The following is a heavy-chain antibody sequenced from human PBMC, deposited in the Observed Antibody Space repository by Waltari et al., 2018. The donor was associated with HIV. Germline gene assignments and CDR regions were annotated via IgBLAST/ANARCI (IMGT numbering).Heavy chain of an antibody. V-gene: IGHV4-34*01. CDR2: INHAGIT. CDR1: GASFSGNY. D-gene: IGHD2-8*01. CDR3: ARRAPMAYFDY. J-gene: IGHJ4*02. Sequence: VHLNQWGAGLLKPSETLSPTCAVYGASFSGNYWTWIRQPPGKGLEWIGEINHAGITNYNPSVKSRVTMSVDTSMNQFSLKLTSVTAADTALYYCARRAPMAYFDYWGQGSLVTVSS.